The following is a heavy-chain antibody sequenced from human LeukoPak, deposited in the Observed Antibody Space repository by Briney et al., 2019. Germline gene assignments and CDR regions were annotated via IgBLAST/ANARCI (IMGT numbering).Heavy chain of an antibody. CDR3: ARVYQSAEYYFDY. V-gene: IGHV4-59*01. CDR2: IYYTGST. Sequence: PSETLSLTCTVSGGSIDSYYWSWIRQPPGKGLEWIGYIYYTGSTEYHPSLKSRVTISLDTSKNQFSLKLTSVTAADAAVYYCARVYQSAEYYFDYWGQGNLVSVSS. CDR1: GGSIDSYY. D-gene: IGHD2-2*01. J-gene: IGHJ4*02.